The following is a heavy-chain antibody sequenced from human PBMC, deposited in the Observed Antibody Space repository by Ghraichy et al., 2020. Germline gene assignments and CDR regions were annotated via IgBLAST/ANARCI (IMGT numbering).Heavy chain of an antibody. Sequence: ASVKVSCKASGYTFTSYYMHWVRQAPGQGLEWMGIINPSGASTSYAQKFQGRVTMTRDTSTSTVYMELSSLRSEDTAVYYCASRGTRWLQFGPHDAFDIWGQGTMVTVSS. CDR1: GYTFTSYY. CDR2: INPSGAST. J-gene: IGHJ3*02. CDR3: ASRGTRWLQFGPHDAFDI. V-gene: IGHV1-46*03. D-gene: IGHD5-24*01.